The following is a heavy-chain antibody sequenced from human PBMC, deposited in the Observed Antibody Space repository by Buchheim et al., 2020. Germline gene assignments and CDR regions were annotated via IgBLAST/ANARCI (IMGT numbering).Heavy chain of an antibody. V-gene: IGHV4-34*01. J-gene: IGHJ4*02. CDR3: ARGKNYYDSSGYSR. CDR2: INHSGST. Sequence: QVQLQQWGAGLLKPSETLSLTCAVYGGSFSGYYWSWIRQPPGKGLEWIGEINHSGSTNYNPALKSRVTITVDTSKKQFYRKLSSVTAADTAVYYCARGKNYYDSSGYSRWGQGTL. CDR1: GGSFSGYY. D-gene: IGHD3-22*01.